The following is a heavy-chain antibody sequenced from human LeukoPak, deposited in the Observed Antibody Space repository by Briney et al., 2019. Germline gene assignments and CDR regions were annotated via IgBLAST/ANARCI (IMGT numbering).Heavy chain of an antibody. V-gene: IGHV1-46*01. CDR2: INPSGGST. D-gene: IGHD3-22*01. CDR3: ARDLGYSYDSSAYRSAFDY. Sequence: ASVKVSCKASGYTFTSYYIHWVRQAPGQGLEWMGIINPSGGSTSYAQKFQGRVTMTRDTSTSTVYMELSSLRSEDTAVYYCARDLGYSYDSSAYRSAFDYWGRGTLVTVSS. CDR1: GYTFTSYY. J-gene: IGHJ4*02.